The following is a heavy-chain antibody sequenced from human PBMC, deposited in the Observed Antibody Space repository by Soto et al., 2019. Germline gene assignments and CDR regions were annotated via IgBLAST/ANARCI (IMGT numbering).Heavy chain of an antibody. CDR1: GFTFSYYG. J-gene: IGHJ4*02. CDR3: AGDADTTGHYSHFDL. Sequence: QVQLVESGGGVVQPGGSLRLSCAASGFTFSYYGFHWVRQAPGKGLEWVAVMHTGGNEKYYVDSVKGRFTVSRDDSRNMVYLEMRGLRAEETAEYFFAGDADTTGHYSHFDLLGRGALVAVS. CDR2: MHTGGNEK. D-gene: IGHD1-1*01. V-gene: IGHV3-33*08.